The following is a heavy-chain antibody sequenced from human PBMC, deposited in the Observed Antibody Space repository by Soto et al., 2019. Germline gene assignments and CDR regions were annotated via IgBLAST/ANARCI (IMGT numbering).Heavy chain of an antibody. J-gene: IGHJ4*02. CDR1: GFTFSSYG. V-gene: IGHV3-33*01. D-gene: IGHD5-18*01. Sequence: QVQLVESGGGVVQPGRSLRLSCAASGFTFSSYGMHWVRQAPGKGLEWVAVIWYDGSNKYYADSVKGRFTISRDNSKNTLYLQMNSLRDEDTAVYYCARGPVDTAMVPLSYYFDYWGQGTLVTVSS. CDR2: IWYDGSNK. CDR3: ARGPVDTAMVPLSYYFDY.